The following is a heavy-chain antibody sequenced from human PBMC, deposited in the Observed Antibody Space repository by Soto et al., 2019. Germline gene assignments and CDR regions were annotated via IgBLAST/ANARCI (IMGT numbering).Heavy chain of an antibody. V-gene: IGHV3-48*01. CDR2: VLENSGTG. D-gene: IGHD2-21*02. CDR3: ARHKDCAFDY. CDR1: GFTFSSYS. J-gene: IGHJ4*02. Sequence: GGSLRLSCIVSGFTFSSYSMVWVRQAPGKGQERRRDVLENSGTGYSADPVKRRITEYKNNSQNSLFLVMNSLRAEDTAVYYCARHKDCAFDYWGQGTMVTVSS.